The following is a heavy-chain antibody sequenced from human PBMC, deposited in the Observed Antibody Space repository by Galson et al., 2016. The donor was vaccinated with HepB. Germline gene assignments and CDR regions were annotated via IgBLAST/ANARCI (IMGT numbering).Heavy chain of an antibody. CDR1: GYPFSSSA. V-gene: IGHV1-69*06. D-gene: IGHD6-13*01. Sequence: SVKVSCKASGYPFSSSAISWVRQAPGQGLEWMGGIIPIFGTTNYAQKFQGRVTITADKFTSTAYMELSSLRSEDTAVYYCARLSIGATGTDPDDFWGQGTLVTVSS. J-gene: IGHJ4*02. CDR3: ARLSIGATGTDPDDF. CDR2: IIPIFGTT.